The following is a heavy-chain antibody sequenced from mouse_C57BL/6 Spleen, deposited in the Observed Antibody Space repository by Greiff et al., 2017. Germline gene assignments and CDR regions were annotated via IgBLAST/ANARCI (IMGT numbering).Heavy chain of an antibody. D-gene: IGHD1-1*01. Sequence: EVQRVESGGGLVQPGGSLSLSCAASGFTFTDYYMSWVRQPPGKALEWWGFIRNKANGYTTEYSASVKGRFTISSDNSQSILYLQMNALRAEDSATYYCARSPDRNYVDWYCDVWGTGTTVTVSS. J-gene: IGHJ1*03. CDR1: GFTFTDYY. CDR2: IRNKANGYTT. V-gene: IGHV7-3*01. CDR3: ARSPDRNYVDWYCDV.